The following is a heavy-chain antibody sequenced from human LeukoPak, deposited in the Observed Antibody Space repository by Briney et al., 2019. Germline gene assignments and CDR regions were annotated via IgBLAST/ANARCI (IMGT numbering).Heavy chain of an antibody. D-gene: IGHD4-17*01. Sequence: GSLRLSCAASGFTFCSYWMHWVRQPPGKGLVWVSRITNDGSSTSHADSVKGRFTISRDNAKNTLYLQMNSLRAEDTAVYYCAREGDYGDYFYYWGQGTLVTVSS. CDR1: GFTFCSYW. CDR3: AREGDYGDYFYY. V-gene: IGHV3-74*01. CDR2: ITNDGSST. J-gene: IGHJ4*02.